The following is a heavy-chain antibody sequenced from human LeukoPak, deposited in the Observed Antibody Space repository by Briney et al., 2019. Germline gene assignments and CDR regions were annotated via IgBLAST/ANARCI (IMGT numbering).Heavy chain of an antibody. CDR3: ARLPTAALSYWYFAL. D-gene: IGHD2-15*01. CDR1: GYSFNSYW. Sequence: GASLQISCKGSGYSFNSYWIGWVRPLPGKGLECMGVIYHADSDTRYSPSFQGQVTISADRSISTAYLQWSSLKASDTAMYYCARLPTAALSYWYFALWGRGTLVTVSS. CDR2: IYHADSDT. V-gene: IGHV5-51*01. J-gene: IGHJ2*01.